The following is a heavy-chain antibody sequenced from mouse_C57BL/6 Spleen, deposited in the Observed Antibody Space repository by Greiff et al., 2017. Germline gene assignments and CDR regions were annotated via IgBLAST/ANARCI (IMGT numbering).Heavy chain of an antibody. CDR1: GYTFTDYY. D-gene: IGHD1-1*01. J-gene: IGHJ2*01. Sequence: VQLQQSGPELVKPGASVKISCKASGYTFTDYYMNWVKQSHGKSLEWIGDINPNNGGTSYNQKFKGKATLTVDKSSSTAYMALRSLTSEDSAVYSCARSSYYGSSLDYWGQGTTLTVSS. CDR2: INPNNGGT. CDR3: ARSSYYGSSLDY. V-gene: IGHV1-26*01.